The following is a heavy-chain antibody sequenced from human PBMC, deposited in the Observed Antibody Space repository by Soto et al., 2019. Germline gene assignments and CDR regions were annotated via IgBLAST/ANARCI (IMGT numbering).Heavy chain of an antibody. J-gene: IGHJ4*02. CDR3: GRQQGLATNSSYFDY. CDR2: VYYSGST. Sequence: PSETLSLTCTVSGGSVSSSSYYWGWVRQPPGKGLEWIGSVYYSGSTYYNPSLESRVTISVDKSKNQFSLKLMSLSAADTAVYYCGRQQGLATNSSYFDYWDQRALLT. V-gene: IGHV4-39*01. CDR1: GGSVSSSSYY. D-gene: IGHD3-9*01.